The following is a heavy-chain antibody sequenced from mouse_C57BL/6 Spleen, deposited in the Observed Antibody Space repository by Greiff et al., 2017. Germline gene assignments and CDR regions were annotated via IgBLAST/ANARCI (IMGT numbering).Heavy chain of an antibody. CDR1: GFNIKDYY. Sequence: VQLQQSGAELVKPGASVKLSCTASGFNIKDYYMHWVKQRTEQGLEWIGRIDPEDGETKYAPKFQGKATITADTSSNTADLQLSSLTSEDTAVYYCARSNPWFAYWGQGTLVTVSA. J-gene: IGHJ3*01. CDR2: IDPEDGET. V-gene: IGHV14-2*01. D-gene: IGHD6-1*01. CDR3: ARSNPWFAY.